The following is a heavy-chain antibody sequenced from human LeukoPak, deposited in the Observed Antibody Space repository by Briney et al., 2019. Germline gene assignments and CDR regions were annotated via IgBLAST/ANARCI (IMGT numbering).Heavy chain of an antibody. D-gene: IGHD6-13*01. J-gene: IGHJ4*02. Sequence: PGGSLRLSCAASGFTFSSYAMSWVRQAPGKGLEWVSAISGSGVSTYYAHSVRGRFTISTDNSKNTLYLQMNSLRAEDTAVYYCAKEALGYSSVEAFDYWGQGTLVTVSS. V-gene: IGHV3-23*01. CDR2: ISGSGVST. CDR1: GFTFSSYA. CDR3: AKEALGYSSVEAFDY.